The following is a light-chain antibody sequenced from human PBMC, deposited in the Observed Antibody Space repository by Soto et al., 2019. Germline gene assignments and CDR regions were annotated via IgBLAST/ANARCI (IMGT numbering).Light chain of an antibody. CDR3: HQYGTSPQT. V-gene: IGKV3-20*01. CDR2: DAS. Sequence: IVLTQSPGTLSLSPGERATLSCRAGQSVSSNYLAWYQQRPGQAPRLLIYDASRRDIGVPDRFIGSGSATDFTLTNSGLEPEDFAVYFCHQYGTSPQTFGQGTKVDIK. J-gene: IGKJ1*01. CDR1: QSVSSNY.